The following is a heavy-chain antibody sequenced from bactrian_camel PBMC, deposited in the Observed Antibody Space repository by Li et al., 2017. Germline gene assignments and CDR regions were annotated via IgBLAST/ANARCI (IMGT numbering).Heavy chain of an antibody. CDR1: GFAFSDYP. CDR3: LVGFDY. D-gene: IGHD2*01. CDR2: INSRNIAT. V-gene: IGHV3S40*01. Sequence: VQLVESGGGLEQPGGSLTLSCVASGFAFSDYPLTWVRQTPEKRFEWVSAINSRNIATYNDSVRGRFTISRDNSRSTVILELTSLTIEDTAMYYCLVGFDYWGQGTQVTVS. J-gene: IGHJ4*01.